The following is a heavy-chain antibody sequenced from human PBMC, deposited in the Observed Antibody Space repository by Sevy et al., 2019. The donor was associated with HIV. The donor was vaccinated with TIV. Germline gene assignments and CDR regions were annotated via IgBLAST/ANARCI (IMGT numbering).Heavy chain of an antibody. CDR3: ARETSSFGEGIYYGMDV. CDR2: ISSISNYI. Sequence: GGSLRLSCAASGFTFSDYNMNWVRQAPGRGLEWVPSISSISNYIYYADSVKGRFTISRDSAKNSLYLQMNSLRAEDTAVYYCARETSSFGEGIYYGMDVWGQGTTVTVSS. J-gene: IGHJ6*02. CDR1: GFTFSDYN. D-gene: IGHD3-10*01. V-gene: IGHV3-21*01.